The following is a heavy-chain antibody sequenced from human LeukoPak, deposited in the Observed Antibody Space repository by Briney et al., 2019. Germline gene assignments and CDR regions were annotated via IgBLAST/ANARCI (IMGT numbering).Heavy chain of an antibody. J-gene: IGHJ5*02. Sequence: GGSLRLSCAAPGFTFSSYAMSWVRQAPGKGLVWVSRISKDGSSTNYADSVKGRFTISRDNAKNTLYLQMSSLTAEDTAVYYCAASMAGFNWFDPWGQGTLVTVSS. CDR2: ISKDGSST. V-gene: IGHV3-74*01. D-gene: IGHD6-19*01. CDR1: GFTFSSYA. CDR3: AASMAGFNWFDP.